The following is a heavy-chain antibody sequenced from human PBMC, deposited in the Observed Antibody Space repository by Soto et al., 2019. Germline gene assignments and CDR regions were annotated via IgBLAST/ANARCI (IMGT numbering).Heavy chain of an antibody. CDR3: AGRTS. V-gene: IGHV3-66*01. CDR2: MYSGGDT. J-gene: IGHJ4*02. D-gene: IGHD1-7*01. Sequence: EVQLVESGGGLVQPGGSLRLSCAASGLTVSSNYMSWVRQAPGKGLEWVSFMYSGGDTYYADTVKGRFTISRDNSKNTLYLQINSLSAEDTAVYYCAGRTSWGQGTLVTVSS. CDR1: GLTVSSNY.